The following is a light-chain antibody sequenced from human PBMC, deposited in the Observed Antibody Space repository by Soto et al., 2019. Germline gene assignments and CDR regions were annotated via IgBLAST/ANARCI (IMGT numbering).Light chain of an antibody. CDR2: GAS. Sequence: DIQMTQSPSSLSAYLGDRVTITCRASQGISNYLAWYQQKPGRLPKLLLFGASTLQSGVPARFSGSGSGTLFTLTINGLLPEDVATYYCQQYESLPITFGGGTKVEIK. CDR3: QQYESLPIT. J-gene: IGKJ4*01. CDR1: QGISNY. V-gene: IGKV1-27*01.